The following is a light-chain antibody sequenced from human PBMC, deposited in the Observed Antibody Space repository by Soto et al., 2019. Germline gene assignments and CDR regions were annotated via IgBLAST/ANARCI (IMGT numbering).Light chain of an antibody. CDR1: QSVSSN. Sequence: EIVMTQSLATLSVSLGERATLSCRASQSVSSNLAWYQQKPGQAPRLLIYGASTRASGVPARFSGSGSGIEFSLTISSLQSEDFAVYYCQQYNDWWTFGQGTKVEIK. J-gene: IGKJ1*01. CDR2: GAS. CDR3: QQYNDWWT. V-gene: IGKV3-15*01.